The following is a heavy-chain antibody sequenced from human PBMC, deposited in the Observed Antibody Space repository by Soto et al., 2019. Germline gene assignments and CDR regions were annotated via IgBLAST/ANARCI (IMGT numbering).Heavy chain of an antibody. CDR2: FDFIGGA. CDR3: IESSDWSRAFDY. CDR1: GCSISSFH. J-gene: IGHJ4*02. D-gene: IGHD6-19*01. V-gene: IGHV4-59*01. Sequence: SETPSPTCHFPGCSISSFHWGWVPEPPGKGLGWVWFFDFIGGAQYNPPPKSRGTMSVDTSKKRLSLKLTPVKAADTAIYYCIESSDWSRAFDYWGQGALVTVSS.